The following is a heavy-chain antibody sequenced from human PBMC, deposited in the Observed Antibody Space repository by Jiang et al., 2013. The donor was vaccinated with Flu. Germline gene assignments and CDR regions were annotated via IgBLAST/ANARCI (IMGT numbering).Heavy chain of an antibody. CDR1: GGSFSGYY. CDR3: ARRSLTSTIF. J-gene: IGHJ4*02. D-gene: IGHD2-21*01. Sequence: LLKPSETLSLTCAVYGGSFSGYYWSWIRQPPGKGLEWIGEINHSGSTNYNPSLKSRVTISVDTSKNQFSLKLSSVTAADTAVYYCARRSLTSTIFWGQGTLVTVSS. V-gene: IGHV4-34*01. CDR2: INHSGST.